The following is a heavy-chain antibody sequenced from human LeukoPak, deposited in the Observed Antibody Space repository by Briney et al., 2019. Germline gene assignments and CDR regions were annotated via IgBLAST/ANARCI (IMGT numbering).Heavy chain of an antibody. CDR2: IIPILGIA. V-gene: IGHV1-69*04. Sequence: SLKLSCKASGGTFSSYTISWVRQAPGQGLGWMGRIIPILGIANYAQKLQGRVTITADNSTSTAYMQLSSLRSEDTAVYYCARDRAYYGSGSYNYYYYYMDVWGKGTTVTVSS. D-gene: IGHD3-10*01. CDR1: GGTFSSYT. CDR3: ARDRAYYGSGSYNYYYYYMDV. J-gene: IGHJ6*03.